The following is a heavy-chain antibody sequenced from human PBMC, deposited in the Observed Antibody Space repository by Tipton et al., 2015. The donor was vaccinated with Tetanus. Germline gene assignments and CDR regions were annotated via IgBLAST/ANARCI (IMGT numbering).Heavy chain of an antibody. Sequence: QSGPEVKKPGASVKVSCKAFGYAFNSYDLNWVRQAPGQGLEWLGYMNPNTGHVGFAQKFQGRVTMTSDISITTAYMELKNLRSDGTAVYYCARGNRGSSWYFWGQGTLVTVSS. D-gene: IGHD6-13*01. J-gene: IGHJ4*02. CDR2: MNPNTGHV. V-gene: IGHV1-8*01. CDR1: GYAFNSYD. CDR3: ARGNRGSSWYF.